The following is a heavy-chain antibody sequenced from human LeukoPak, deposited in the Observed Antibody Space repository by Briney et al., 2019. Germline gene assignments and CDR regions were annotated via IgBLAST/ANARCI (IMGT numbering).Heavy chain of an antibody. CDR3: AKAEFYDFWSGYYSDY. CDR1: GFTFSSYA. D-gene: IGHD3-3*01. CDR2: ISGSGGST. Sequence: TGGSLRLSCAASGFTFSSYAMSWVRQAPGKGLEWVSAISGSGGSTYYADSVKGRLTISRDNSKNTLYLQMNSLRAEDTAVYYCAKAEFYDFWSGYYSDYWGQGTLVTVSS. V-gene: IGHV3-23*01. J-gene: IGHJ4*02.